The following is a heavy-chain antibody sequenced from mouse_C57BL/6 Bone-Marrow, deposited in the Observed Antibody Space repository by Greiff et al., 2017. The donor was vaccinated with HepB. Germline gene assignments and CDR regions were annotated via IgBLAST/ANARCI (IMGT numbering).Heavy chain of an antibody. V-gene: IGHV5-6*02. Sequence: EVKLQESGGDLVKPGGSLKLSCAASGFTFSSYGMSWVRQTPDKRLEWVATISSGGSYTYYPDSGKGRFTISRDNAKNTLYLQMSSLKSEDTAMYYCARRWGAWFAYWGQGTLVTVSA. CDR3: ARRWGAWFAY. J-gene: IGHJ3*01. CDR1: GFTFSSYG. CDR2: ISSGGSYT.